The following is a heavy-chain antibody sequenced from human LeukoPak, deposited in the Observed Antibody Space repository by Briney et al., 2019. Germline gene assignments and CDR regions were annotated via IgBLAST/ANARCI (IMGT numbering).Heavy chain of an antibody. Sequence: SETLSLACTVSGGSISSYYWSWIRQPPGKGLEWIGYIYYSGSTNYNPSLKSRVTISVDTSKNQFSLKLSSVTAADTAVYYCARGPLGPAAGHLNFDYWGQGTLVTVSS. J-gene: IGHJ4*02. CDR1: GGSISSYY. CDR3: ARGPLGPAAGHLNFDY. V-gene: IGHV4-59*01. D-gene: IGHD6-13*01. CDR2: IYYSGST.